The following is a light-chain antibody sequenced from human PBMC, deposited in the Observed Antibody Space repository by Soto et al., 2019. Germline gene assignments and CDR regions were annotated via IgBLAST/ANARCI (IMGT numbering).Light chain of an antibody. CDR3: QQYNDWPPLT. CDR2: GAS. V-gene: IGKV3-15*01. CDR1: HSVSSN. J-gene: IGKJ4*01. Sequence: IVLTQSQGTLSFSPGERATLSCRYSHSVSSNLAWYQQKPGQAPRLLIYGASTRATGIPARFRGSGSGTEFALTISSLQSEDFAVYYCQQYNDWPPLTFGGGTKVDIK.